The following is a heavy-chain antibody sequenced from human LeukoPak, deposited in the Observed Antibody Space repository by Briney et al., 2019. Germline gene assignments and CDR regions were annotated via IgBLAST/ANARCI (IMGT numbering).Heavy chain of an antibody. CDR2: MNPNSGNT. CDR3: ATDHSMANTAWWFDP. D-gene: IGHD5-24*01. CDR1: GYTFTSYD. Sequence: ASVKVSCKASGYTFTSYDINWVRQATGQGLEWMGWMNPNSGNTGYAQKFQGRVTITRNTSISTAYMELRSLRSEDTAFYYCATDHSMANTAWWFDPWGQGTLVTVSS. J-gene: IGHJ5*02. V-gene: IGHV1-8*03.